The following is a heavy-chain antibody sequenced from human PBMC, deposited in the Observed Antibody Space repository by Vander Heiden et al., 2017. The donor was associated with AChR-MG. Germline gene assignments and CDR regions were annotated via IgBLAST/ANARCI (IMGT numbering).Heavy chain of an antibody. D-gene: IGHD5-18*01. CDR1: GFTFSSYS. CDR3: ARDGLPDTAMAMADAFDI. V-gene: IGHV3-21*01. CDR2: IRSSSSYI. Sequence: EVQLVESGGGLVKPGGSLRLSCAASGFTFSSYSMNWVRQAPGKGLEWVSSIRSSSSYIYYADSVKGRFTISRDNAKNSLYLQMNSRRAEDTAVYYCARDGLPDTAMAMADAFDIWGQGTMVTVSS. J-gene: IGHJ3*02.